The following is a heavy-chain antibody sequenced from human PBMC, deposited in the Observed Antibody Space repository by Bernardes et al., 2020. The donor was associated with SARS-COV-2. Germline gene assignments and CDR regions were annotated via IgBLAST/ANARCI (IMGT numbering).Heavy chain of an antibody. CDR1: GGSISTNTYY. V-gene: IGHV4-39*01. J-gene: IGHJ5*02. CDR2: IYYSGTT. D-gene: IGHD3-3*01. Sequence: SETLSLTCTVSGGSISTNTYYWAWIRQSPGKGLEWIGSIYYSGTTYYNPSLKSRVTVSVATSENRFSLELTSVTAADTAVYYCARGQNYDFWSGYYSNWFDPWGQGTLVTVSS. CDR3: ARGQNYDFWSGYYSNWFDP.